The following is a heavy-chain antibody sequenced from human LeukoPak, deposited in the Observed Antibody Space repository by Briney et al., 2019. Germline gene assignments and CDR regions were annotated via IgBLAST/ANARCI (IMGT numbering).Heavy chain of an antibody. CDR1: GGSISSGSYY. J-gene: IGHJ6*03. CDR3: ARGVSGWSADYYYYYMDV. CDR2: IYTTGST. Sequence: SETLSLTCTVSGGSISSGSYYWSWIRQPAGKGLEWIGRIYTTGSTNYNPSLKSRVTMSVDTSKNQFSLKLSSVTAADTAVYYCARGVSGWSADYYYYYMDVWGKGTTVTISS. V-gene: IGHV4-61*02. D-gene: IGHD6-19*01.